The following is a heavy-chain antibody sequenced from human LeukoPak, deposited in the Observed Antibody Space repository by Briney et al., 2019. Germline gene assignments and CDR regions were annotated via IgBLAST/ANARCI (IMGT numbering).Heavy chain of an antibody. V-gene: IGHV3-23*01. Sequence: GGSLRLSCTASGFTFTNCALSWVRQAPGKGLEWVSTISVGGDSTYYADSVKGRFTISRDNSMNTLYLQMNSLRVEDTAVYYCAKGGYDKYYFDNWGQGTLVTVSS. CDR1: GFTFTNCA. J-gene: IGHJ4*02. CDR2: ISVGGDST. D-gene: IGHD3-22*01. CDR3: AKGGYDKYYFDN.